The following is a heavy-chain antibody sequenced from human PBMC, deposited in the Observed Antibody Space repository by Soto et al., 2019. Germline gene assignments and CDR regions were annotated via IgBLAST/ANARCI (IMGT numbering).Heavy chain of an antibody. CDR2: IMPIFGTG. J-gene: IGHJ6*02. CDR3: ADWRATDTHVGNYYYGMDS. CDR1: GGTFKSYA. D-gene: IGHD1-1*01. V-gene: IGHV1-69*12. Sequence: QVQLVQSGAEVKKPGASVKVSCKASGGTFKSYAISWVRQAPGQGLEWLGGIMPIFGTGDYAQEFQGRVTTTADESPTTAYIGLSSLPSEDTAVYYGADWRATDTHVGNYYYGMDSWGQGTTVTVS.